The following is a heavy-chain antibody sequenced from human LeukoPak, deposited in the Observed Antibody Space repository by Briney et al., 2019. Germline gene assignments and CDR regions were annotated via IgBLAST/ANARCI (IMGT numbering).Heavy chain of an antibody. D-gene: IGHD6-19*01. CDR3: AKVSWLGTLPSYHFDS. J-gene: IGHJ4*02. V-gene: IGHV3-23*01. CDR2: IRGTGTTT. Sequence: GGSLRLSCAASGFTFSDHAMSWVRQAPGKGLEWVSAIRGTGTTTFYAASVKGRFTISRDNSKNTADLQMNSLRAEDTAVYYCAKVSWLGTLPSYHFDSWGQGTQVAVSS. CDR1: GFTFSDHA.